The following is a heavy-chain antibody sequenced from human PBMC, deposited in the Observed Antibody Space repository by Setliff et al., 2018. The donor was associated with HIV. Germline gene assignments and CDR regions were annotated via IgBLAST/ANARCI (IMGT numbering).Heavy chain of an antibody. CDR3: AREAYYYGSGSYYPPIYYYYYMDV. CDR2: INAGNGDT. CDR1: GYTFTSYA. Sequence: GASVKVSCKASGYTFTSYAMHWVRQAPGQRLEWMGWINAGNGDTKYSQKFQGRVTATTDTSASTAYMELSSLRSEDTAVYYCAREAYYYGSGSYYPPIYYYYYMDVWGKGTTVTVSS. J-gene: IGHJ6*03. V-gene: IGHV1-3*01. D-gene: IGHD3-10*01.